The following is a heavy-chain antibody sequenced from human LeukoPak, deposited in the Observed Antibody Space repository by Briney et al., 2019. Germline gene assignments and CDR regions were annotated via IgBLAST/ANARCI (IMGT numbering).Heavy chain of an antibody. CDR1: GFTFSSYA. CDR3: AKTPPPWTFGGMDV. V-gene: IGHV3-23*01. CDR2: ISGSGGST. J-gene: IGHJ6*02. Sequence: GGSLRLSCAASGFTFSSYAMSWVRQAPGKGLEWVSAISGSGGSTYYADSVEGRFTISRDNSKNTLYLQMNSLRAEDTAVYYCAKTPPPWTFGGMDVWGQGTTVTVSS. D-gene: IGHD2/OR15-2a*01.